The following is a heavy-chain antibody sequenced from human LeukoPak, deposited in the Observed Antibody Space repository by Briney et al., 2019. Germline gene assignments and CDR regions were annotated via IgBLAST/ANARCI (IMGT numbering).Heavy chain of an antibody. Sequence: SQTLSLTCTVSGGSISSGDYYWSWIRQPPGKGLEWIGYIYYSGSTYYNPSLKGRVSISVNTSKNQFSLNLSSVTAADTAVYYCARGGLRSYRGVDYWGQGTLVTVSS. V-gene: IGHV4-30-4*08. CDR2: IYYSGST. CDR1: GGSISSGDYY. D-gene: IGHD4-17*01. CDR3: ARGGLRSYRGVDY. J-gene: IGHJ4*02.